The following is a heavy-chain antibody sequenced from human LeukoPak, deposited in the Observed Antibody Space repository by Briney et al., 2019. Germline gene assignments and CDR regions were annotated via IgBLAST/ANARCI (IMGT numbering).Heavy chain of an antibody. CDR3: ARIDSSSWYGDLAY. D-gene: IGHD6-13*01. CDR1: GFTFSSYS. J-gene: IGHJ4*02. CDR2: ISSSSSTI. V-gene: IGHV3-48*02. Sequence: PGGSLRLSCAASGFTFSSYSMNWVRQAPGKGLEWVSYISSSSSTIYYADSVKGQFTISRDNAKNSLYLQMNSLRDEDTAVYYCARIDSSSWYGDLAYWGQGTLVTVSS.